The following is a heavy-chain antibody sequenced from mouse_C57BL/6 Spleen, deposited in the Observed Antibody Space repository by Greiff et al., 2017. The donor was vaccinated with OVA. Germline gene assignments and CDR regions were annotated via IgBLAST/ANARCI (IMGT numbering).Heavy chain of an antibody. D-gene: IGHD1-1*01. CDR1: GYTFTSYW. J-gene: IGHJ2*01. V-gene: IGHV1-69*01. CDR2: IDPSDSYT. CDR3: ARSKFITTVVATSYFDY. Sequence: QVQLQQSGAELVMPGASVKLSCKASGYTFTSYWMHWVKQRPGQGLEWIGEIDPSDSYTNYNQKFKGKSTLTVDKSSSTAYMQLSSLTSVDSAVYYCARSKFITTVVATSYFDYWGQGTTLTVSS.